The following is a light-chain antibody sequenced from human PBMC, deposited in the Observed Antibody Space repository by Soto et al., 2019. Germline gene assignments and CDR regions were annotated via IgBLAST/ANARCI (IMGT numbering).Light chain of an antibody. CDR1: QRISTS. CDR2: AAT. CDR3: QQSYDTFYS. J-gene: IGKJ2*03. V-gene: IGKV1-39*01. Sequence: DLQLTQSPSSLSASVGDRVTIACRASQRISTSLDWYQQKPGKAPKLMIYAATTLQSGVPSRFSGSGSGAEFTLTISSLQPEDSATYYCQQSYDTFYSFGQGTRVEIK.